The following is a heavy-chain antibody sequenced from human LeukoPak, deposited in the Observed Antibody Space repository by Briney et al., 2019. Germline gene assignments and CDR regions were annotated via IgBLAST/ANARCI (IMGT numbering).Heavy chain of an antibody. CDR3: ARDPGKDVVPAATNYYYSSTDV. J-gene: IGHJ6*03. D-gene: IGHD2-2*01. CDR2: INPNSGGT. V-gene: IGHV1-2*02. CDR1: GYTFTGYY. Sequence: ASVKVSCKASGYTFTGYYMHWVRQAPGQGLEWMGWINPNSGGTNYAQKFQGRVTMTRDTSISTAYMELSRLRSDDTAVYYCARDPGKDVVPAATNYYYSSTDVWGKGTTVTASS.